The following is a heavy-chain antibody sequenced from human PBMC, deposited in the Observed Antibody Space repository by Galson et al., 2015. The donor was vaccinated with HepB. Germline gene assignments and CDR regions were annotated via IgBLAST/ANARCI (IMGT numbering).Heavy chain of an antibody. CDR2: ILSDNDYT. CDR1: GFTFTNYN. D-gene: IGHD2-2*01. V-gene: IGHV3-21*01. J-gene: IGHJ3*02. CDR3: ARAAAVHQGRTTPFDI. Sequence: SLRLSCAASGFTFTNYNMNWVRQAPGKGLEWVSSILSDNDYTYYAASLKGRFTISRDNPKNSLYLQMSSLRAEDTAVYYCARAAAVHQGRTTPFDIWGQGTMVTVS.